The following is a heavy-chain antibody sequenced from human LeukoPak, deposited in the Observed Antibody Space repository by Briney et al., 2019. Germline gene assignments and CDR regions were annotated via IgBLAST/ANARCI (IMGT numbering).Heavy chain of an antibody. Sequence: PGGSLRLSCAASGFSFSSYGMHWVRQSPGKGLEWLAFMRYEGSDKYYADPVKGRFTISRDNPKNTLYLQMNSLRSDDSGMYYCAKAGYCSGTGCPDYYYMDVWGKGTTVTVSS. CDR1: GFSFSSYG. D-gene: IGHD2-2*01. CDR2: MRYEGSDK. J-gene: IGHJ6*03. V-gene: IGHV3-30*02. CDR3: AKAGYCSGTGCPDYYYMDV.